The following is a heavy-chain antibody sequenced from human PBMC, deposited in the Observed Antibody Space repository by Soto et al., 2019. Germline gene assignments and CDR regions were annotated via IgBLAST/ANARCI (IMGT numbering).Heavy chain of an antibody. D-gene: IGHD5-18*01. CDR2: ISAYNGNT. J-gene: IGHJ4*02. CDR3: ARPRGYSYGFVY. Sequence: QVQLVQSGAEVKKPGASVKVSCKASGYTFTSYGISWVRQAPGQGLEWMGWISAYNGNTNYAQKRQGRVTMTTDTSTSTAYRELRSVRSDDTAVYACARPRGYSYGFVYWGQGTLVTVSS. V-gene: IGHV1-18*01. CDR1: GYTFTSYG.